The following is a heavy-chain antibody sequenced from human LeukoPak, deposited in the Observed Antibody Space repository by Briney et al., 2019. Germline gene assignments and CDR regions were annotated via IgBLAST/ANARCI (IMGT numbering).Heavy chain of an antibody. CDR2: IYYSGST. V-gene: IGHV4-39*01. CDR3: ARHASCSGSYY. J-gene: IGHJ4*02. Sequence: SETLSLTCTVFGGSISSSSYHWGWIRQPPGKGLEWIGSIYYSGSTYYNPSLKSRVTISVDTSKNQFSLKLSSVTAADTAVYYCARHASCSGSYYWGQGTLVTVSS. D-gene: IGHD1-26*01. CDR1: GGSISSSSYH.